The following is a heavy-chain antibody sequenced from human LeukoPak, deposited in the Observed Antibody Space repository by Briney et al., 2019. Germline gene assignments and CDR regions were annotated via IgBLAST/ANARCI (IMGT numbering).Heavy chain of an antibody. D-gene: IGHD1-20*01. CDR2: VDPEDGET. Sequence: GASVKVSCKASGYTFTDYYMHWVQQAPGKGIEWMGRVDPEDGETIYAEKFQGRVTITADTSTDTAYMELSSLRSEDTAVYYCATDLITGTTSIDYWGQGTLVTVSS. CDR3: ATDLITGTTSIDY. J-gene: IGHJ4*02. V-gene: IGHV1-69-2*01. CDR1: GYTFTDYY.